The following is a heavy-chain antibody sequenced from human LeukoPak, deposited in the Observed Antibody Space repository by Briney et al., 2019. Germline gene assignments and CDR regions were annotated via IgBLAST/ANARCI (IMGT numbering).Heavy chain of an antibody. CDR2: ISYDGSNK. CDR1: GFTFSSYA. V-gene: IGHV3-30*04. Sequence: GGSLRLSCAASGFTFSSYAMHWVRQAPGKGLEWVAVISYDGSNKYHADPVKGRFTISRDNSKNTLYLQMNSLRAEDTAVYYCASPASSGYWGQGTLVTVSS. D-gene: IGHD1-26*01. J-gene: IGHJ4*02. CDR3: ASPASSGY.